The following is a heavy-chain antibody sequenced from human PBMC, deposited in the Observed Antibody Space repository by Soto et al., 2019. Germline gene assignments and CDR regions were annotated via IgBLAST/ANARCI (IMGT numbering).Heavy chain of an antibody. CDR2: IKSKTDGGTT. V-gene: IGHV3-15*01. CDR3: TSNYGDYLYYYYGMDV. Sequence: EVQLVESGGGLVKPGGSLRLSCAASGFTFSNAWMSWVRQAPGKGLEWVGRIKSKTDGGTTDYAAPVKGRFTISRDDSTNTLYLQMNSLKTEDTAVYYCTSNYGDYLYYYYGMDVWGQGTTVTVSS. D-gene: IGHD4-17*01. J-gene: IGHJ6*02. CDR1: GFTFSNAW.